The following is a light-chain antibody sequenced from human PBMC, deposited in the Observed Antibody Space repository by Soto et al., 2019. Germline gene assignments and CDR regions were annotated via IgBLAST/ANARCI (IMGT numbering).Light chain of an antibody. CDR3: QPYGSSPRYT. J-gene: IGKJ2*01. CDR1: QSVSSSY. V-gene: IGKV3-20*01. Sequence: EIVWTQSPGTLSLSPGERATLSCRASQSVSSSYLAWYQQKPGQAPRLLIYGASSRATGIPDRFSGSGSGTDFTLTISRLEPEDFAVYYCQPYGSSPRYTFGQGTKLEIK. CDR2: GAS.